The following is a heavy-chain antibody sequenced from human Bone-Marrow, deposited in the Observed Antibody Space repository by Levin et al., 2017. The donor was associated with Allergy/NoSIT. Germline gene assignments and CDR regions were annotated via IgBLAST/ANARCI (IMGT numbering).Heavy chain of an antibody. Sequence: GGSLRLSCAASGFTFSSYDMHWVRQATGRGLEWVSAIGTAADSYYSGSVKGRFTVSRDNAKNSFYLQMNSLRAGDTAVYYCARVTLPRYGTSTSCSDSGYYFDYWGQGTLVTVSS. CDR2: IGTAADS. J-gene: IGHJ4*02. V-gene: IGHV3-13*04. D-gene: IGHD2-2*01. CDR1: GFTFSSYD. CDR3: ARVTLPRYGTSTSCSDSGYYFDY.